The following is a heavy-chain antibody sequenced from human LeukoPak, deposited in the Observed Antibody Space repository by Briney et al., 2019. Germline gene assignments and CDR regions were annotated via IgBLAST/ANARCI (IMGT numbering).Heavy chain of an antibody. CDR3: ARGSKSADYYVGSKYAATYDAFDI. CDR2: ISAHYGNT. CDR1: GYSFSTYD. Sequence: ASVKVSCKALGYSFSTYDITWVRQAPGQGPEWMGWISAHYGNTNYALKLQGRVTMTTDTSTNTAYMELRSLRSDDTAVYYCARGSKSADYYVGSKYAATYDAFDIWGQGTMVTVSS. J-gene: IGHJ3*02. V-gene: IGHV1-18*01. D-gene: IGHD3-22*01.